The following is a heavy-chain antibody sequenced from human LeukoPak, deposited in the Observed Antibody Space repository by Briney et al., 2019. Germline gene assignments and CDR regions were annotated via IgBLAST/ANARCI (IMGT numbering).Heavy chain of an antibody. Sequence: PSETLSLTCAVYGGSFSGYYWSWIRQPPGKELEWIGEINHSGSTNYNPSLKSRVTISVDTSKNQFSLKLSSVTAADTAVYYCASLFVVVPAAMGGSDYWGQGTLVTVSS. CDR1: GGSFSGYY. J-gene: IGHJ4*02. CDR2: INHSGST. V-gene: IGHV4-34*01. CDR3: ASLFVVVPAAMGGSDY. D-gene: IGHD2-2*01.